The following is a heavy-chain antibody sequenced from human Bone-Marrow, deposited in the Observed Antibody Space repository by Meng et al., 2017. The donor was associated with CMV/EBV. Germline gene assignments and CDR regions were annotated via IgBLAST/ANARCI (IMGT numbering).Heavy chain of an antibody. CDR3: ARDTTEYCSSTSCPRGHYYYGMDV. D-gene: IGHD2-2*01. Sequence: GESLKISCAASGFTFSSYSMNWVRQAPGKGLEWVSYISSSGSTIYYADSVKGRFTISRDNAKNSLYLQMNSLRAEDTAVYYCARDTTEYCSSTSCPRGHYYYGMDVWGQGTTVTVSS. V-gene: IGHV3-48*04. J-gene: IGHJ6*02. CDR2: ISSSGSTI. CDR1: GFTFSSYS.